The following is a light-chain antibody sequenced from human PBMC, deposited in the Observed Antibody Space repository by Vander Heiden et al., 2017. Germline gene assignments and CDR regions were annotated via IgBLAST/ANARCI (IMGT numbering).Light chain of an antibody. J-gene: IGKJ2*01. Sequence: DIVMTQSPDSLAVSLGDVATSNCTSSQSVLSSPNTKNYLASYQQKPGQPPKLLIYCTSTRESGVPDRFSGSVSGTDFTLTSSSLQAEDVAVYYCQQYYTTPRTFGQGTKLEIK. CDR2: CTS. CDR1: QSVLSSPNTKNY. CDR3: QQYYTTPRT. V-gene: IGKV4-1*01.